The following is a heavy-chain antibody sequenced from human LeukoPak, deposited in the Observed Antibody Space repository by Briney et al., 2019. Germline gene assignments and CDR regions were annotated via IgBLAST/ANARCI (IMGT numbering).Heavy chain of an antibody. Sequence: GGSLRLSCAASGFTFSSYGMHWVRQAPGQGLEWVAVIWYDGSNKYYADSVKGRFTISRDNSKNTLYLQMNSLRAEDTAVYYCARDAVYSSSWQYYWGQGTLVTVSS. CDR3: ARDAVYSSSWQYY. J-gene: IGHJ4*02. CDR2: IWYDGSNK. D-gene: IGHD6-13*01. V-gene: IGHV3-33*01. CDR1: GFTFSSYG.